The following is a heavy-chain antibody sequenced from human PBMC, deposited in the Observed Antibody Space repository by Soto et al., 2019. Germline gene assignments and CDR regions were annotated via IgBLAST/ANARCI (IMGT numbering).Heavy chain of an antibody. Sequence: PSETLSLTCVVSGDPISSNHGWSWVRQPPGKGLEWIGEISHSESTNSKEINHNAITNYNPSLKSRVTISVDMSKNQFSLKLNSVTAADTAVYYCARVSSTDWIWAFDSWGQGTLVTVSS. CDR1: GDPISSNHG. CDR2: ISHSEST. D-gene: IGHD3-9*01. CDR3: ARVSSTDWIWAFDS. V-gene: IGHV4-4*02. J-gene: IGHJ4*02.